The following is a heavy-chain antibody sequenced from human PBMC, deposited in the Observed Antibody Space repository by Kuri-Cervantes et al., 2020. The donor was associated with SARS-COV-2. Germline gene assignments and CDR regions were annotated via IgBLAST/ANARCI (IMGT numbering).Heavy chain of an antibody. CDR3: ARGGYCSGGSCYSAGTFDI. D-gene: IGHD2-15*01. CDR1: GFTFSSYS. Sequence: GESLKISCAASGFTFSSYSMNWVRQAPGKGLEWVSYISSSSSTIYYADSVKGRFTISRDNSKNTLYLQMNSLRAEDTAVYYCARGGYCSGGSCYSAGTFDIWGQGTMVTVSS. V-gene: IGHV3-48*01. CDR2: ISSSSSTI. J-gene: IGHJ3*02.